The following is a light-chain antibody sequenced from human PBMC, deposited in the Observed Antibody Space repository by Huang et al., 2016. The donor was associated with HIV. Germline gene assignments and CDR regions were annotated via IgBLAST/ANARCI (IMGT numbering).Light chain of an antibody. CDR3: QQYHSSPVT. J-gene: IGKJ5*01. Sequence: IVLTQSPGTLSVSPGERAALSCRASQSISRSYLVWYQQKPGQAPRLLIYGASSRATGIPDRFSGSGSGRDFTLTSSRLEPEDFAVYFCQQYHSSPVTFGQGTRLEIK. CDR1: QSISRSY. CDR2: GAS. V-gene: IGKV3-20*01.